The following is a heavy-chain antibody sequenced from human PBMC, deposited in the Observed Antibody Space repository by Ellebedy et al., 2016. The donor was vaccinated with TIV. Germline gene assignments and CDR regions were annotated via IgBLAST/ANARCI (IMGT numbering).Heavy chain of an antibody. D-gene: IGHD3-10*02. CDR2: ISYDGSNK. CDR1: GFTFSSYG. V-gene: IGHV3-30*03. J-gene: IGHJ4*02. CDR3: ARRDYVRGLDY. Sequence: GESLKISXAASGFTFSSYGMHWVRQAPGKGLEWVAVISYDGSNKYYADSVKGRFTISRDNAKNTLYLQMNSLRAEDTAVYYCARRDYVRGLDYWGQGTLVTVSS.